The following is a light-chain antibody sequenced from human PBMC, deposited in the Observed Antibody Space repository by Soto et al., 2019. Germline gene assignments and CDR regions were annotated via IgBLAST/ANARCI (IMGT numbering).Light chain of an antibody. Sequence: QSVLTQPASVSGSPGQSITISCTGTSSDVGGYNFVSWYQQHPGKAPKLMIYEVNNRPSGVSNRFSGSKSGNTASLTISGLQAEDEADYYCSSWKSSTTQVLGGGTKVTVL. V-gene: IGLV2-14*01. CDR3: SSWKSSTTQV. CDR2: EVN. J-gene: IGLJ3*02. CDR1: SSDVGGYNF.